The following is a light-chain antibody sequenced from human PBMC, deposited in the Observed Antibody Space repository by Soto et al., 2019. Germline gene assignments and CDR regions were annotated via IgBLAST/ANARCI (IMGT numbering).Light chain of an antibody. J-gene: IGKJ1*01. V-gene: IGKV1-5*03. CDR3: QQYNRFRA. CDR2: KAS. CDR1: QSIDTW. Sequence: DIQMTQSPSTLSASVGDRVIITCRASQSIDTWLAWHQQKPGKAPKLLISKASSLESGVSSRFSGSGSGTEFTLTISSLQPDDCATYYCQQYNRFRAFGQGTKVEIK.